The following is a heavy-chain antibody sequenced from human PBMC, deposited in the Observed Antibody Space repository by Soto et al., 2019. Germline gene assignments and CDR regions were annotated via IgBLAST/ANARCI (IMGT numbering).Heavy chain of an antibody. CDR1: GFTFSSYA. CDR2: ISYDGSNK. J-gene: IGHJ6*02. Sequence: GGSLRLSCAASGFTFSSYAMHWVRQAPGKGLEWVAVISYDGSNKYYADSVKGRFTISRDNSKNTLYLQMNSLRAEDTAVYYCARAYCSGGSCFYYYYYYGMDVWGQGTTVTVSS. D-gene: IGHD2-15*01. V-gene: IGHV3-30-3*01. CDR3: ARAYCSGGSCFYYYYYYGMDV.